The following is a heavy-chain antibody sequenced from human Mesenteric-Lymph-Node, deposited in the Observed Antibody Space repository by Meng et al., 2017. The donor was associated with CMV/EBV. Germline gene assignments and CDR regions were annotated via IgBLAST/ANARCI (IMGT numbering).Heavy chain of an antibody. CDR2: MNPNSGNT. CDR1: AYSFTSFD. Sequence: ASVKVSCKASAYSFTSFDINWVRQATGQGPEWMGWMNPNSGNTGYAQKFQGRVTITRNTSISTAYMELSSLRSEDTAMYYCARRTYDGSIYYYYGMDVWGQGTTVTVSS. J-gene: IGHJ6*02. CDR3: ARRTYDGSIYYYYGMDV. D-gene: IGHD2-15*01. V-gene: IGHV1-8*01.